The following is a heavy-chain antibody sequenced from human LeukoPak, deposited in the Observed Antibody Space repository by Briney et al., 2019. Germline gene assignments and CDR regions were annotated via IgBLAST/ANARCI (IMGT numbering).Heavy chain of an antibody. CDR2: INHSGST. Sequence: KPSETLSLTCAVYGGSFSDYYWSWIRQPPGKGLEWIGEINHSGSTNYNPSLKSRVTISVDTSKNQFSLKLSSVTAADTAVYYCARGYCSGGSCYSWFDPWGQGTLVTVSS. CDR3: ARGYCSGGSCYSWFDP. D-gene: IGHD2-15*01. V-gene: IGHV4-34*01. CDR1: GGSFSDYY. J-gene: IGHJ5*02.